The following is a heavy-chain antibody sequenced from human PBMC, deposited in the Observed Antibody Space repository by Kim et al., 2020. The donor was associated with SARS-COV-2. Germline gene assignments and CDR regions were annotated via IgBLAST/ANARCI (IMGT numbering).Heavy chain of an antibody. CDR3: AKEAGHSGYELGYFDY. Sequence: GGSLRLSCAASGFTFDDYAMHWVRQAPGKGLEWVSGISWNSGSIGYADSVKGRFTISRDNAKNSLYLQMNSLRAEDTALYYCAKEAGHSGYELGYFDYWGQGTLVTVSS. V-gene: IGHV3-9*01. CDR2: ISWNSGSI. CDR1: GFTFDDYA. J-gene: IGHJ4*02. D-gene: IGHD5-12*01.